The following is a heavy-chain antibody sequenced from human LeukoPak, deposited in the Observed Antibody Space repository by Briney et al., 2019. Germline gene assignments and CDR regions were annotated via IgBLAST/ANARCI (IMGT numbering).Heavy chain of an antibody. J-gene: IGHJ6*03. CDR3: ARDRNYYGSGSYFIYPTYYMDV. D-gene: IGHD3-10*01. CDR2: INSDGSST. CDR1: GFTFSSYW. Sequence: AGGSLRLSCAASGFTFSSYWMHWVRQAPGKGLVWVSRINSDGSSTSYADSVKGRFTISRDNAKNTLYLQMNSLRAEDTAVYYCARDRNYYGSGSYFIYPTYYMDVWGKGTTVTISS. V-gene: IGHV3-74*01.